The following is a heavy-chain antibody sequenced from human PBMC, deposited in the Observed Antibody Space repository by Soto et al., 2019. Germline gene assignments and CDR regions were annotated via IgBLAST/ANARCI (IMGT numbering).Heavy chain of an antibody. D-gene: IGHD3-9*01. V-gene: IGHV3-7*01. CDR2: IKQDGSEK. CDR3: ARDRADILTGYDAFDV. Sequence: XGSLRLSCAASGFTFSSYWMSWVRQAAGKGLEWVANIKQDGSEKYYVDSVKGRFTISRDNAKNSLYLQMNSLRAEDTAVYYCARDRADILTGYDAFDVWGQGTMVTVSS. CDR1: GFTFSSYW. J-gene: IGHJ3*01.